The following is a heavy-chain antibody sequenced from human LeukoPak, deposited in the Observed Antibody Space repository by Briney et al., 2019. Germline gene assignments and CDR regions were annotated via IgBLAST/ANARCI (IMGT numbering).Heavy chain of an antibody. J-gene: IGHJ4*02. CDR3: ARTPNRDGYSHIDF. D-gene: IGHD5-24*01. CDR2: LSDSGAST. CDR1: GFTFTHHA. Sequence: PVGSLRLSCAASGFTFTHHAMAWVRLAPGKGLEWVSALSDSGASTYYADSVKGRFTISRDNSRTTMYLQMDSLRADDTGVYFCARTPNRDGYSHIDFWGQGALVTVSS. V-gene: IGHV3-23*01.